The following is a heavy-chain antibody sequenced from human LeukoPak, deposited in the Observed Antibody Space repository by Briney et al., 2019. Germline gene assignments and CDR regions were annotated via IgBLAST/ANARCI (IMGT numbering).Heavy chain of an antibody. J-gene: IGHJ4*02. CDR1: GFTFSSYA. CDR2: ITGGGDTT. V-gene: IGHV3-23*01. D-gene: IGHD6-13*01. CDR3: ARGSYSSSWYLDY. Sequence: PGGSLRLSCAASGFTFSSYAMTWVRQAPGKGLEWVSAITGGGDTTYYADSVKGRFTISRDNSKNTLYLQMNNLRAEDTAIYYCARGSYSSSWYLDYWGQGTLVTVSS.